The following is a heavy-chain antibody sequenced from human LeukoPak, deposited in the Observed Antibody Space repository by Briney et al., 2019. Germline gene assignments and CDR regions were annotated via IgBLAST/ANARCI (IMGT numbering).Heavy chain of an antibody. V-gene: IGHV3-21*04. CDR3: ARELNFDVGEFFFDY. CDR1: GFTFSSYS. CDR2: ISSSSSYI. J-gene: IGHJ4*02. Sequence: GGSLRLSCAASGFTFSSYSMNWVRQAPGKGLEWVSSISSSSSYIYYADSVKGRFTISRDDAKSSLFLQMNSLRVEDTAVYYCARELNFDVGEFFFDYWGPGTLVTV. D-gene: IGHD3-10*01.